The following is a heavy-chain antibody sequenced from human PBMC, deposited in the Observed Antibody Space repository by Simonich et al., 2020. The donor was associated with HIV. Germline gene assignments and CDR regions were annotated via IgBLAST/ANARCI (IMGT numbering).Heavy chain of an antibody. CDR2: IKYDGSNK. CDR3: ASGGSISSVWADDY. Sequence: QVQLVESGGGVVQPGRSLRLSCAASGFTFSSYAMHWVRQAPGKGLEWVAVIKYDGSNKYYADSVKGRFTISRDNSKNTLYLQMNSLRAEDTAVYYCASGGSISSVWADDYWGQGTLVTVSS. CDR1: GFTFSSYA. J-gene: IGHJ4*02. V-gene: IGHV3-30*07. D-gene: IGHD3-16*01.